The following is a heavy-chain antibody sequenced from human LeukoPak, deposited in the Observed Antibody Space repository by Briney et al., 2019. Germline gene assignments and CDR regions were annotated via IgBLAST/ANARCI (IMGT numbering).Heavy chain of an antibody. J-gene: IGHJ4*02. Sequence: GGSLRLSCAAPGFTFSSYGMHWVRQAPGKGLEWVAVIWYDGSNKYYADSVKGRFTISRDNSKNTLYLQMNSLRAEDTAVYYCARERSIVATFDYWGQGTLVTVSS. V-gene: IGHV3-33*01. CDR3: ARERSIVATFDY. CDR1: GFTFSSYG. CDR2: IWYDGSNK. D-gene: IGHD5-12*01.